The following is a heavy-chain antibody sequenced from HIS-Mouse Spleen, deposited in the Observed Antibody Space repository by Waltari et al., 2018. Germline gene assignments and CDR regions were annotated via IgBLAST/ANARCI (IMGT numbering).Heavy chain of an antibody. Sequence: LQLQESGPGLVKPSETLSLTCTVPGGSISSSSYQWGWIRQPPGKGLEWIGSIYYSGSTYYNPSLKSRVTISVDTSKNQFSLKLSSVTAADTAVYYCAREIPYSSSWYDWYFDLWGRGTLVTVSS. CDR2: IYYSGST. J-gene: IGHJ2*01. D-gene: IGHD6-13*01. V-gene: IGHV4-39*07. CDR1: GGSISSSSYQ. CDR3: AREIPYSSSWYDWYFDL.